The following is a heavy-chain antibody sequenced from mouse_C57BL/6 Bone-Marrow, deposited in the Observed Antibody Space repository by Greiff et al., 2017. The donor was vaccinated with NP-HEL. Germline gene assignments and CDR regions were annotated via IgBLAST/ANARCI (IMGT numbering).Heavy chain of an antibody. J-gene: IGHJ4*01. CDR2: IDPENGDT. Sequence: EVQRVESGAELVRPGASVKLSCTASGFNIKDDYMHWVKQRPEQGLEWIGWIDPENGDTEYASKFQGKATITADTSSNTAYLQLSSLTSEDTAVYYCTTHYGSSPYYAMDYWGQGTSVTVSS. CDR3: TTHYGSSPYYAMDY. CDR1: GFNIKDDY. D-gene: IGHD1-1*01. V-gene: IGHV14-4*01.